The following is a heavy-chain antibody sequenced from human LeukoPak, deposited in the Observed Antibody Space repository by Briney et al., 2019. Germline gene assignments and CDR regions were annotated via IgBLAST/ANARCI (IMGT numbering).Heavy chain of an antibody. CDR3: VRDFLGESGAGGY. CDR2: IIPSGNSK. V-gene: IGHV3-21*01. J-gene: IGHJ4*02. Sequence: GGSLRLSCATSTFTFSSYTMNWVRQAPGKGLEWVSSIIPSGNSKYHADSVKGRFTISRDNAENPPYMQMNSLRAEDTGVYYCVRDFLGESGAGGYWGQGTLVTVSS. CDR1: TFTFSSYT. D-gene: IGHD3-10*01.